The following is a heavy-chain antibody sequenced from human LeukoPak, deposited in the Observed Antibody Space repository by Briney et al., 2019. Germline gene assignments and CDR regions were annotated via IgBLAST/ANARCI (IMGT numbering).Heavy chain of an antibody. J-gene: IGHJ5*02. CDR1: GYSFSSYW. CDR3: ARHGVAEAINWFDP. CDR2: IYPGDSYT. D-gene: IGHD6-13*01. Sequence: GESLKISCKGSGYSFSSYWIGWVRQMPGKGLEWMGIIYPGDSYTNYSPSFQGHVTISADKSICTAYLQWSSLKASDTAMYYCARHGVAEAINWFDPWGQGTLVTVSS. V-gene: IGHV5-51*01.